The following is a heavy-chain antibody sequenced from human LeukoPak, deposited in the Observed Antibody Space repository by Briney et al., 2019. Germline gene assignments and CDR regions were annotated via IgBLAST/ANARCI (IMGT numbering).Heavy chain of an antibody. CDR3: ERRAGAYSQTYDS. D-gene: IGHD4/OR15-4a*01. CDR2: IYSDNT. CDR1: WFTVSSNS. J-gene: IGHJ4*02. V-gene: IGHV3-53*01. Sequence: PGGSLRLSCTVSWFTVSSNSMIWVRQAPGKRLEWVSFIYSDNTHYSDSVKGRFTISRDNSKNTLYLQMNSLRAEDTAVYYCERRAGAYSQTYDSWGQGNLVTVSS.